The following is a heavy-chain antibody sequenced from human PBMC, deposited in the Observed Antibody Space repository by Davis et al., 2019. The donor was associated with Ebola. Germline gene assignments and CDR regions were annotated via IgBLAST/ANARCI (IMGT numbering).Heavy chain of an antibody. CDR3: ARRGTTVTTPFVY. CDR1: GGSISSYY. CDR2: IYYSGST. D-gene: IGHD4-17*01. Sequence: MPSETLSLTCTVSGGSISSYYWGWIRQPPGKGLEWIGSIYYSGSTYYNPSLKSRVTISVDTSKNQFSLKLSSVTAADTAVYYCARRGTTVTTPFVYWGQGTLVTVSS. J-gene: IGHJ4*02. V-gene: IGHV4-39*01.